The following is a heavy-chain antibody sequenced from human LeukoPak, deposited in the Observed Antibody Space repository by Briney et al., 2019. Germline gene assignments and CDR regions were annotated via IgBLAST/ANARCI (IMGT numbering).Heavy chain of an antibody. CDR1: VYTFTGYY. D-gene: IGHD6-19*01. Sequence: GSVKVSCEASVYTFTGYYMRWVRQTPGQGLEWRGWINTNTGNPPYAQGFTGRFVFSLDTSVSTAYLQISSLKAEDTAVYYCARVRYSSGGKGYYFDYWGQGTLVTVSS. V-gene: IGHV7-4-1*02. CDR2: INTNTGNP. J-gene: IGHJ4*02. CDR3: ARVRYSSGGKGYYFDY.